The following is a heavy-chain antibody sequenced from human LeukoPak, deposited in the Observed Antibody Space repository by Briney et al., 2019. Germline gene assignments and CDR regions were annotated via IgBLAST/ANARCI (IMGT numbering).Heavy chain of an antibody. D-gene: IGHD2-2*01. Sequence: ASVKVSCKASGGTFSSYAISWVRQAPGQGLEWMGGIIPIFGTANYAQKFQGRVTITTDESTSTAYMELSSLRSEDTAVYYCARALGYCSSTSCSNWFDPWGQGTLVTVSS. J-gene: IGHJ5*02. CDR3: ARALGYCSSTSCSNWFDP. CDR2: IIPIFGTA. V-gene: IGHV1-69*05. CDR1: GGTFSSYA.